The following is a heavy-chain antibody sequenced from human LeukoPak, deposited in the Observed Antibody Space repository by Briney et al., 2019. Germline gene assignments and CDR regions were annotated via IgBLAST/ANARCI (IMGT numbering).Heavy chain of an antibody. CDR1: GYTFSSHG. J-gene: IGHJ3*02. D-gene: IGHD3-22*01. CDR3: ARDFFSYDGTENNYEDTFDI. CDR2: ISGFRGNT. Sequence: ASVKVSCKASGYTFSSHGLSWVRQAPGQGLEWMGWISGFRGNTNYAQKFRGRVTMTTDTSTTTAYMELRSLNSDDAAVYYCARDFFSYDGTENNYEDTFDIWGQGTMVTVSS. V-gene: IGHV1-18*01.